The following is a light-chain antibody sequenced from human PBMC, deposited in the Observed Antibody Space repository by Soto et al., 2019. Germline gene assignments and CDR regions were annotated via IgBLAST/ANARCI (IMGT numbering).Light chain of an antibody. Sequence: QSVLTQPASVSGSPGQSITISCTGTNNDVGGYHYVSWYQQHPGKAPKLIISEVNNRPSGVSNRFSGSKSGSTASLTISGLQTDDEADYYCSSYTRGDTWVFGGGTKLTVL. CDR3: SSYTRGDTWV. CDR1: NNDVGGYHY. V-gene: IGLV2-14*01. J-gene: IGLJ3*02. CDR2: EVN.